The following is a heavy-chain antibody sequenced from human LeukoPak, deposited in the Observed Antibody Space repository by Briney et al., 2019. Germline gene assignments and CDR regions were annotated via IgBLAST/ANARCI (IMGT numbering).Heavy chain of an antibody. CDR1: GGTFSSYA. CDR3: ARDLYEYKSASFSGY. J-gene: IGHJ4*02. Sequence: SVKVSCKASGGTFSSYAISWVRQAPGQGLEWMGGIIPIFGTVKYAQKLQGRVTITADKSTSTAYMELSSLRSEDTAVYYCARDLYEYKSASFSGYWGQGTLVTVSS. CDR2: IIPIFGTV. V-gene: IGHV1-69*06. D-gene: IGHD6-6*01.